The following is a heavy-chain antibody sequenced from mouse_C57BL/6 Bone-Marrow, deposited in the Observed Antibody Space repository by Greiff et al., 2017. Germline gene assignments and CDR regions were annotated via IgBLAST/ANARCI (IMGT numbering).Heavy chain of an antibody. V-gene: IGHV1-42*01. CDR1: GYSFTGYY. CDR3: AREGDYYGSLDY. CDR2: INPSTGGT. J-gene: IGHJ2*01. Sequence: VQLQQSGPELVKPGASVKISCKASGYSFTGYYMNWVKQSPEKSLEWIGEINPSTGGTTYNQKFKAKATLTVDKSSSTAYMQLKSLTSEDSAVYYCAREGDYYGSLDYWGQGTTLTVSS. D-gene: IGHD1-1*01.